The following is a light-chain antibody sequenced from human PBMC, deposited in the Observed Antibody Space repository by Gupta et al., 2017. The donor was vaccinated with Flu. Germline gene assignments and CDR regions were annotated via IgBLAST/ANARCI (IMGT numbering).Light chain of an antibody. Sequence: SSQLTQHPALSVALGQPVRNTSQGDSPSNPYANWYQQKPGQAPVLVIYAKNTRPSGIPDRFSGSSSGNTACLTITGAQAEDEADYYCNSRDSTDNHQAVFGGGTKLTVL. J-gene: IGLJ2*01. CDR1: SPSNPY. CDR3: NSRDSTDNHQAV. CDR2: AKN. V-gene: IGLV3-19*01.